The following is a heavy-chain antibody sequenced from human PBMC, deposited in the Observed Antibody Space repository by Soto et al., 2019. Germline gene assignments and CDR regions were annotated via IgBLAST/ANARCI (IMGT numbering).Heavy chain of an antibody. Sequence: ASGRVSCKASGYTFTSYGSSWVRQAPGQGLEWMGWISAYNGNTNYAQKLQGRVTMTTGTSTSTAYMELRSLRSDDTAVYYCARDGTTMGSFAYWGQGTLVTVSS. CDR1: GYTFTSYG. CDR2: ISAYNGNT. J-gene: IGHJ4*02. D-gene: IGHD4-4*01. V-gene: IGHV1-18*01. CDR3: ARDGTTMGSFAY.